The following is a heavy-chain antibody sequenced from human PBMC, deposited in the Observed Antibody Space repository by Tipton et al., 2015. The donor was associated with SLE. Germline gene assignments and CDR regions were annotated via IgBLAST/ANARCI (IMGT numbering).Heavy chain of an antibody. V-gene: IGHV4-31*03. J-gene: IGHJ4*02. Sequence: TLSLTCTVSSGSISSGSYYWSWIRQSPGKGLEYIASIYYSGSTHYNPSLKSRITISVDTSKNQFSLKLSSVTAADTAVYYCARGSNYYAYWGQGTLVTVSS. CDR3: ARGSNYYAY. CDR1: SGSISSGSYY. D-gene: IGHD3-22*01. CDR2: IYYSGST.